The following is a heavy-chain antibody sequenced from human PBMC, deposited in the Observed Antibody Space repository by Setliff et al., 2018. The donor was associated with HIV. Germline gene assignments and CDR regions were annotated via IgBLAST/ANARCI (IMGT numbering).Heavy chain of an antibody. D-gene: IGHD1-26*01. CDR1: GFTFSSYG. CDR3: AKSQSGSYYSFDY. CDR2: IRYDGSNK. J-gene: IGHJ4*02. Sequence: GGSLRLSCAASGFTFSSYGMHWVRQAPGKGLEWVALIRYDGSNKYYADSVKGRFTISRDNSKNTLYLQMNSLRAEDTAVYYCAKSQSGSYYSFDYWGQGTLVTVSS. V-gene: IGHV3-30*02.